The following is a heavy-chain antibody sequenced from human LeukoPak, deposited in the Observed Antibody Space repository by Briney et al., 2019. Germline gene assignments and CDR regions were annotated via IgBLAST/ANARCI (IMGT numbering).Heavy chain of an antibody. Sequence: PSETLSLTCTVSGGSISSYYWSWIRQPPGKGLEWIGYIYYSGSINYNPSLKSRVTISVDTSKNQFSLKLSSVTAADTAVYYCARGWECSGGSCKAYYYYYMDVWGKGTTVTVSS. CDR3: ARGWECSGGSCKAYYYYYMDV. CDR2: IYYSGSI. CDR1: GGSISSYY. J-gene: IGHJ6*03. V-gene: IGHV4-59*01. D-gene: IGHD2-15*01.